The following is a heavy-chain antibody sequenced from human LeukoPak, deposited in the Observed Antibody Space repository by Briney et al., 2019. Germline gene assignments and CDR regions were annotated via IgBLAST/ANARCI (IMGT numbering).Heavy chain of an antibody. V-gene: IGHV4-39*01. D-gene: IGHD2-15*01. J-gene: IGHJ4*02. Sequence: SETLSLTCTVSGVSITTSNHYWAWIPQPPGKGLEWIARMFYRGGSYYNAVLRSRVTLSLDTSMNKFSLKLSSVTASDTATFYCVRQGGWGGAASLIEFWGQGILVTVSS. CDR3: VRQGGWGGAASLIEF. CDR2: MFYRGGS. CDR1: GVSITTSNHY.